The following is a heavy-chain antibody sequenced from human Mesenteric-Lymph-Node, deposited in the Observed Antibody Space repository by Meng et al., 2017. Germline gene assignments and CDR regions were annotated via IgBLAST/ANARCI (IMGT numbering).Heavy chain of an antibody. Sequence: QVLLQSGAGVVLNSSDLSPLTCAVYGWAFSGCYWSWFRRPPGEGVEWIGEINHSGSTNYNPSLKSRVTISVDTSKNQFSLKLSSVTAADTAVYYCARGRGYGDYGSLYWGQGTLVTVSS. J-gene: IGHJ4*02. CDR3: ARGRGYGDYGSLY. CDR2: INHSGST. V-gene: IGHV4-34*01. CDR1: GWAFSGCY. D-gene: IGHD4-17*01.